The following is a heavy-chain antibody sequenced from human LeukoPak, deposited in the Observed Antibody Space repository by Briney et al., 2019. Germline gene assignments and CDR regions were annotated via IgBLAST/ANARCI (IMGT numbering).Heavy chain of an antibody. V-gene: IGHV3-21*01. Sequence: GGSLRLSCAASGFTFTNYWMSWVRQAPGKGLEWVSSISSSSSYIYYADSVKGRFTISRDNAKNSLYLQMNSLRAEDTAVYYCARDGYYGSGSYGFDYWGQGTLVTVSS. J-gene: IGHJ4*02. CDR2: ISSSSSYI. D-gene: IGHD3-10*01. CDR3: ARDGYYGSGSYGFDY. CDR1: GFTFTNYW.